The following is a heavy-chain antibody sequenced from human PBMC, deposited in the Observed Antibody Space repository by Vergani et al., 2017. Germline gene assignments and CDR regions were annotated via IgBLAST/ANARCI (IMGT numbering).Heavy chain of an antibody. V-gene: IGHV1-69*04. CDR3: ARELGRGLSGSYDGY. Sequence: QVQLVQSGAEVKKPGASVKVSCKASGGTFSSYAISWVRQAPGQGLEWMGRIIPILGIANYAQKFQGRVTITADKSTSTAYMELSSLRSEDTAVYYCARELGRGLSGSYDGYWGQGTLVTVSS. CDR1: GGTFSSYA. J-gene: IGHJ4*02. CDR2: IIPILGIA. D-gene: IGHD1-26*01.